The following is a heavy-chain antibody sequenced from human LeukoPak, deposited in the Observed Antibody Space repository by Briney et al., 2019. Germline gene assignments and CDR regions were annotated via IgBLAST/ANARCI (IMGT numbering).Heavy chain of an antibody. D-gene: IGHD2-21*02. CDR3: ARDRGGDYTDPIYYYYYGMDV. J-gene: IGHJ6*02. CDR2: ISSSSSYI. CDR1: GFTFSSYS. Sequence: PGGSLRLSCAASGFTFSSYSMNWVRQAPGKGLEWVSSISSSSSYIYYADSVKGRFTISRDNAKNSLYLQMNSLRAEDTAVYYCARDRGGDYTDPIYYYYYGMDVWGQGTTVTVSS. V-gene: IGHV3-21*01.